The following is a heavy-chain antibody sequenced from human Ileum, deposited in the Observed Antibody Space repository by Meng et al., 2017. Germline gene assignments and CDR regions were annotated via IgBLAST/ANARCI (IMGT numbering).Heavy chain of an antibody. D-gene: IGHD4/OR15-4a*01. J-gene: IGHJ4*02. CDR3: VSGLGARPLFHFDY. CDR2: ISSDGSEI. Sequence: GESLKISCSASGFTFTKFWMHWVRQAPGKGLGWVSCISSDGSEIHYADSVKGRITISRDNAKNPLYVLLNSLRDEDTAVYYCVSGLGARPLFHFDYWGQGTLVTVSS. V-gene: IGHV3-74*01. CDR1: GFTFTKFW.